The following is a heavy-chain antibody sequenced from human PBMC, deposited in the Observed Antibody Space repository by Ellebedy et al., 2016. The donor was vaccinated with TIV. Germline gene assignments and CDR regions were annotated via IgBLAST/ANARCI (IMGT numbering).Heavy chain of an antibody. V-gene: IGHV3-11*01. D-gene: IGHD6-13*01. CDR2: ISYSGDLM. CDR3: ARLGVIAAAGASDY. J-gene: IGHJ4*02. Sequence: GESLKISCAASGFTFSGYYMSWFRQAPGKGPEWVSYISYSGDLMYYADSVKGRFITSRDNAENSLYLQMNSLRAEDTAVYYCARLGVIAAAGASDYWGQGTLVIVSS. CDR1: GFTFSGYY.